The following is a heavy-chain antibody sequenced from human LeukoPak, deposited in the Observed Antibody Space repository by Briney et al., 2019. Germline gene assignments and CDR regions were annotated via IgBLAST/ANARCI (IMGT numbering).Heavy chain of an antibody. D-gene: IGHD2-2*02. CDR2: INSYGDSK. V-gene: IGHV3-23*01. CDR3: ATSSTLIVVAPTAIRDY. J-gene: IGHJ4*02. Sequence: GGSLRLSCAVAGFTFNSYAMSWVRQAPGKGLEWVSTINSYGDSKYYADSVKGRFTISRDNSRNTLYLQMSSLRAEDTAVYHCATSSTLIVVAPTAIRDYWGQGTLVTVSS. CDR1: GFTFNSYA.